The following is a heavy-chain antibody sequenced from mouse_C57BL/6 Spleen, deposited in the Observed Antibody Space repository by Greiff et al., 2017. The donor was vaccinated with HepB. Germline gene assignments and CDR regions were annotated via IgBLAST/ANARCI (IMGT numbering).Heavy chain of an antibody. Sequence: QVQLQQPGTELVKPGASVKLSCKASGYTFTSYWMHWVKQRPGQGLEWIGNINPSNGGTNYNEKFKSKATLTVDKSSSTAYMQLSSLTSEDSAVYYGARRSESNGDKEGYAMHYWGQGTSVTVSS. CDR3: ARRSESNGDKEGYAMHY. V-gene: IGHV1-53*01. CDR2: INPSNGGT. CDR1: GYTFTSYW. J-gene: IGHJ4*01. D-gene: IGHD4-1*01.